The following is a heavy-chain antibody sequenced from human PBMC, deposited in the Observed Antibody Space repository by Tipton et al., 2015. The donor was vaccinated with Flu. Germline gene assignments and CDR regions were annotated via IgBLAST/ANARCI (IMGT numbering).Heavy chain of an antibody. Sequence: LRLSCAVYGGSFSAYYWSWIRQPPGKGLDWVGEINHSGTTNYNPSLTSRVTISADTSKKQFSLRLTSVTAADTAVYYCASRVANWGLWEPLDYWGHGTLVTVSS. CDR1: GGSFSAYY. J-gene: IGHJ4*01. CDR2: INHSGTT. D-gene: IGHD7-27*01. V-gene: IGHV4-34*01. CDR3: ASRVANWGLWEPLDY.